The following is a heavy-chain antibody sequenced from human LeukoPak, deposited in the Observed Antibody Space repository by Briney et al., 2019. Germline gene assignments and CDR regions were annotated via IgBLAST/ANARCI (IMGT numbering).Heavy chain of an antibody. Sequence: AGGSLRLSCAASGFTLSSFSMNWVRQAAGGGLEWVGRIRSKANSYATAYAASVKGRFTISRDDSKNTAYLQMNSLKTEDTAVYYCTRPSIAAAGTVDYWGQGTLVTVSS. CDR1: GFTLSSFS. D-gene: IGHD6-13*01. V-gene: IGHV3-73*01. CDR2: IRSKANSYAT. CDR3: TRPSIAAAGTVDY. J-gene: IGHJ4*02.